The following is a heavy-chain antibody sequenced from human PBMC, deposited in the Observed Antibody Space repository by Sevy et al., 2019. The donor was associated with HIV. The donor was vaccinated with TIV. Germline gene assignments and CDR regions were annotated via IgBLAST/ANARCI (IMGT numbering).Heavy chain of an antibody. CDR3: ARCLGGLRPWEYNWFDP. J-gene: IGHJ5*02. CDR2: VTPYNGHI. V-gene: IGHV1-18*01. CDR1: GYTFACYG. D-gene: IGHD1-26*01. Sequence: ASVKVSCKASGYTFACYGISWVRQAPGQGLEWMGWVTPYNGHIKYAQRLQGRVTMTTDTSTSTAYMELRSLRSDDTAVYYCARCLGGLRPWEYNWFDPWGQGTLVTVSS.